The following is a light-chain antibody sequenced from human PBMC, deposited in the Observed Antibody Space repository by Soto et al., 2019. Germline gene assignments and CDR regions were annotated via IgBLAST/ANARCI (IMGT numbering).Light chain of an antibody. V-gene: IGKV1-5*03. CDR3: QQYDTYYS. Sequence: DIQMTQSPSTLSAYVGDRVTITCRASQSISEWLAWYQQKPGKPPNILIYAASTLASGVPSRFSGSGSGTEFTLTISNLQPEDLATYYCQQYDTYYSVGQGTKVDIK. CDR1: QSISEW. CDR2: AAS. J-gene: IGKJ2*03.